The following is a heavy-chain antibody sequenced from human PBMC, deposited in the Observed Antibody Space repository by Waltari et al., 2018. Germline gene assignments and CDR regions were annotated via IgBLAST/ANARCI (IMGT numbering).Heavy chain of an antibody. CDR2: IYYSGST. J-gene: IGHJ4*02. CDR1: GGSISSGDYY. D-gene: IGHD3-22*01. Sequence: QVQLQESGPGLVKPSQTLSLTCTVSGGSISSGDYYWSWIRQPTGKGLEWIGYIYYSGSTYYNPSLKSRVTISVDTSKNQFSLKLSSVTAADTAVYYCAREGYDSSGYNRPFDYWGQGTLVTVSS. V-gene: IGHV4-30-4*08. CDR3: AREGYDSSGYNRPFDY.